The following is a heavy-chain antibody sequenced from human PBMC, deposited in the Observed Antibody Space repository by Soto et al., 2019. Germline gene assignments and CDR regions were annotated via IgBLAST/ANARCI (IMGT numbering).Heavy chain of an antibody. V-gene: IGHV1-69*06. D-gene: IGHD2-15*01. CDR3: ARGCGGGTCYAGGDN. Sequence: QVQLVQSGAEVKKPGSSVRLSCKVSGGLFSSYAISWVRQAPGQGLQWMGGIIPIFDPPKYAQKFQGRVTMTADKSTSRVYMELSSLKSEDTAFYYCARGCGGGTCYAGGDNWGQGTLVTVSS. J-gene: IGHJ4*02. CDR2: IIPIFDPP. CDR1: GGLFSSYA.